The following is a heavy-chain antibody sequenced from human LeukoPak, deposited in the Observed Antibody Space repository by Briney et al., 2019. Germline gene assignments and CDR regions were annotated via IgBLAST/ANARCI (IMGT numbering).Heavy chain of an antibody. Sequence: VKVSCKASGYTFTSYDINRVRQATGQGLEWMGWMNPNSGNTGYAQKFQGRVTITRNTSISTAYMELSSLRSEDTAVYYCARGQRLVGYYYDSSGYYYYYMDVWGKGTTVTVSS. CDR2: MNPNSGNT. CDR3: ARGQRLVGYYYDSSGYYYYYMDV. CDR1: GYTFTSYD. J-gene: IGHJ6*03. D-gene: IGHD3-22*01. V-gene: IGHV1-8*03.